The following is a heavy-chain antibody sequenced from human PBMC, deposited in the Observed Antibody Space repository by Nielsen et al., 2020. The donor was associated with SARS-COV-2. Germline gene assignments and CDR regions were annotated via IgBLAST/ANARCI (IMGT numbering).Heavy chain of an antibody. D-gene: IGHD6-13*01. CDR3: ARVSPSSRVDY. CDR2: INHSGST. J-gene: IGHJ4*02. V-gene: IGHV4-34*01. Sequence: SETLSLTCAVYGGSFSGYYWSWIRQPPGKGLEWIGEINHSGSTNYNPSLKSRVTISVDTSKNQFSLKLSSVTAADTAVYYCARVSPSSRVDYWGQGTLVTVSS. CDR1: GGSFSGYY.